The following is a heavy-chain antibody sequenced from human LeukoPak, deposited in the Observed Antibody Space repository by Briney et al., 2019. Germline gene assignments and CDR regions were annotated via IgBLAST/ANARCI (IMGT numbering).Heavy chain of an antibody. V-gene: IGHV3-7*01. CDR3: ARENGWSTVTTDYYYYYMDA. D-gene: IGHD4-17*01. CDR1: GFTYSSYW. J-gene: IGHJ6*03. Sequence: GGSLRLSCAACGFTYSSYWMSWVRQARGKGVEWVANIKQDGSEKYYVDSVKGRFTISRDNAKNSLYLQMNSLRAEDTAVYYCARENGWSTVTTDYYYYYMDAWGKGTTVTVSS. CDR2: IKQDGSEK.